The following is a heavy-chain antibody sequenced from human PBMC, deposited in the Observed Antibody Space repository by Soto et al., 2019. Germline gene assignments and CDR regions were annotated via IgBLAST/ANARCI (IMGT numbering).Heavy chain of an antibody. D-gene: IGHD2-15*01. J-gene: IGHJ4*02. Sequence: TETLSLTCTVSGGSISSYYWSWIRQPPGKGLEWIGYIYYSGSTNYNPSLKSRVTISVDTSKNQFSLKLSSVTAADTAVYYCAGTRGYCSGGSCPTVVDYWGQGTLVTVSS. V-gene: IGHV4-59*01. CDR1: GGSISSYY. CDR3: AGTRGYCSGGSCPTVVDY. CDR2: IYYSGST.